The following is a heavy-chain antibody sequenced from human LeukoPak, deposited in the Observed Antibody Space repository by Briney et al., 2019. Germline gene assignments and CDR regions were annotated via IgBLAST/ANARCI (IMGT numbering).Heavy chain of an antibody. CDR1: GFTFRSYG. CDR3: ARGGPRRYCSGGSCYFDY. D-gene: IGHD2-15*01. CDR2: IWYDGSNK. J-gene: IGHJ4*02. Sequence: GRSLRLSCAASGFTFRSYGMHWVRQAPGKGLEWVAVIWYDGSNKYYADSVKGRFTISRDNSKNTLYLQMNSLRAEDTAVYYCARGGPRRYCSGGSCYFDYWGQGTLVTVSS. V-gene: IGHV3-33*01.